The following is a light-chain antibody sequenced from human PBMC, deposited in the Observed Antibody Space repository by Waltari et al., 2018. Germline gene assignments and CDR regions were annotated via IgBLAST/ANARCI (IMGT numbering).Light chain of an antibody. CDR2: GNN. CDR1: RPNIGHGSY. J-gene: IGLJ2*01. V-gene: IGLV1-40*01. CDR3: QSYDTNLVV. Sequence: QSVLTQSPSVSGAPGQRVPLSCPAIRPNIGHGSYLHWYQPLPGTAPKLLIYGNNNRPSGVPDRFSGSKSGTSASLAITGLQAEDEANYYCQSYDTNLVVFGGGTKLTVL.